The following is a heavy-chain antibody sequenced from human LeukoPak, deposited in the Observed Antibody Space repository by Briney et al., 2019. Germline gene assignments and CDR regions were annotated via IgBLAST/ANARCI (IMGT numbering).Heavy chain of an antibody. J-gene: IGHJ4*02. CDR3: ARQNYYDSSGYPTFDY. CDR2: INAGNGNT. D-gene: IGHD3-22*01. Sequence: ASVKVSCKASGYTFTSYAMHWVRQAPGQRLEWMGWINAGNGNTKYSQKFQGRVTITRGTSASTAYMELSSLRSEDTAVYYCARQNYYDSSGYPTFDYWGQGTLVTVSS. V-gene: IGHV1-3*01. CDR1: GYTFTSYA.